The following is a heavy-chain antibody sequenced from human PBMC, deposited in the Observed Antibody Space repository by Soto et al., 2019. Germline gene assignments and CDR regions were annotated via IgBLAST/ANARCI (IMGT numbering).Heavy chain of an antibody. V-gene: IGHV3-23*01. J-gene: IGHJ4*02. CDR2: ISGSGGNT. CDR3: ATFRFCTSTSCFAEEGGY. D-gene: IGHD2-2*01. CDR1: GFTFSSYA. Sequence: EVQLLESGGGLVQPGGPLRLSCAASGFTFSSYAMSWVRQAPGKGLEWVSAISGSGGNTYYADSVKGRFSISRDNSTNTLHLRMNSLRAEDTAVDYCATFRFCTSTSCFAEEGGYWGQGTLVTVSS.